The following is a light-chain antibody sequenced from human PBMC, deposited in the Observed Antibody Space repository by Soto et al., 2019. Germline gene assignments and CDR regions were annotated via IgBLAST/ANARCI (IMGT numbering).Light chain of an antibody. CDR3: QQSYGLPDT. J-gene: IGKJ2*01. V-gene: IGKV1-39*01. Sequence: DIPMTQSPSSLSASLGDRVTITCRASQTISSSLNWYEKKPGKAPKLLSYAAASSQNGVTSRFRGSSSGTDATLAISNLQPEDSATYHCQQSYGLPDTCGQGTEPEIK. CDR2: AAA. CDR1: QTISSS.